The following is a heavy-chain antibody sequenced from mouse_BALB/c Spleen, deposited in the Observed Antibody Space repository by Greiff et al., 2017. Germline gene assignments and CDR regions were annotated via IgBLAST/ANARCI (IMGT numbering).Heavy chain of an antibody. Sequence: GGGLVQPKGSLKLSCAASGFTFNTYAMNWVRQAPGKGLEWVARIRSKSNNYATYYADSVKDRFTISRDDSQSMLYLQMNNLKTEDTAMYYCVRHVIHYYGSYAMDYWGQGTSVTVSS. D-gene: IGHD1-2*01. J-gene: IGHJ4*01. CDR1: GFTFNTYA. V-gene: IGHV10-1*02. CDR3: VRHVIHYYGSYAMDY. CDR2: IRSKSNNYAT.